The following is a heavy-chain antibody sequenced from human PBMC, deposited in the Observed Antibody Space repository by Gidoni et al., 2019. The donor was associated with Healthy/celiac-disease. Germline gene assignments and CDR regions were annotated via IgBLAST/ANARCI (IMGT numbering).Heavy chain of an antibody. CDR1: GFTVSRNY. CDR3: ARDYYGSGPYYFYYGMDV. J-gene: IGHJ6*02. D-gene: IGHD3-10*01. CDR2: IYSGGST. Sequence: EVQLVESGGGLIQPGGSLRLSCAASGFTVSRNYMSWVRQAPGKGLEWVSVIYSGGSTYYADSVKGRFTISRDNSKNTLYLQMNSLRAEDTAVYYCARDYYGSGPYYFYYGMDVWGQGTTVTVSS. V-gene: IGHV3-53*01.